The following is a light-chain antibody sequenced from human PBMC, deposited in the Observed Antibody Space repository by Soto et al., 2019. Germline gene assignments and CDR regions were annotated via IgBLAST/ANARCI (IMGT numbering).Light chain of an antibody. Sequence: EIVMTQSPATLSVSPGERATLSCRASQSVSSNLAWYQQKPGQPPSLLIYSASTRATGIPARFSGSGSGTEFTLTISSLQSEDFAVYYCQQYNNWPMYTFGQGTKLYLK. CDR3: QQYNNWPMYT. J-gene: IGKJ2*01. CDR1: QSVSSN. V-gene: IGKV3-15*01. CDR2: SAS.